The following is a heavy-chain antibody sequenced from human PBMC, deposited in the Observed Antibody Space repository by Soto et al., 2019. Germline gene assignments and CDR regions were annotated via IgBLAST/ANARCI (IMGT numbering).Heavy chain of an antibody. V-gene: IGHV3-11*01. D-gene: IGHD2-15*01. Sequence: QVQLVESGGGLVKPGGSLRLSCAASGFTFSDYYMSWIRQVPGKGLDWVSSISKSGGTIHYADSVKGRFTISRDNAKNALYLQMNSLRAGDTAVYYCAREPPLADVTPEFDYWGKGTLVTVSS. CDR3: AREPPLADVTPEFDY. CDR1: GFTFSDYY. CDR2: ISKSGGTI. J-gene: IGHJ4*02.